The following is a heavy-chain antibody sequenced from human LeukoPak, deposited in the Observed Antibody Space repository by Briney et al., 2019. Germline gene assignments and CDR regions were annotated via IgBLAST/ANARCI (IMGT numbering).Heavy chain of an antibody. CDR1: GGSISSYY. CDR2: IYYSGST. V-gene: IGHV4-59*01. CDR3: ARFQLLYIWFDP. J-gene: IGHJ5*02. Sequence: SETLSLTCTVSGGSISSYYWSWIRQPPGKGLEWIGYIYYSGSTNYNPSLKSRVTISVDTSKNQFSLKLSSVTAADTAVYYCARFQLLYIWFDPWGQGTLVTVSS. D-gene: IGHD2-2*01.